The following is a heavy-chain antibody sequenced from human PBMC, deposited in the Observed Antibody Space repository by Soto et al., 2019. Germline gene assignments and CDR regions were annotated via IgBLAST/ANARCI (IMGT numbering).Heavy chain of an antibody. J-gene: IGHJ4*02. Sequence: EVQLVESGGGLVQPGGSLRLSCAASGFTLSSYSMHWVRQAPGKGLEWVSYISGSGGTIYYADSVKGRFTISRDNAKNSLSVQMNSLRDEDTAVYFWARVTGLRSSGWSYYFDFWGQGTLVTVSS. CDR3: ARVTGLRSSGWSYYFDF. V-gene: IGHV3-48*02. CDR2: ISGSGGTI. D-gene: IGHD6-19*01. CDR1: GFTLSSYS.